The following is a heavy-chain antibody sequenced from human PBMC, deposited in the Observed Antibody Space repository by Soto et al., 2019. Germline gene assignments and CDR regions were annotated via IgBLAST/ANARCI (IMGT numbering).Heavy chain of an antibody. CDR2: IYHSGST. CDR3: ARLHGYCISTSCYGYYAMDV. CDR1: GGSISSGGYS. Sequence: SETLSLTCAVSGGSISSGGYSWSWIRQPPGKGLEWIGYIYHSGSTYYNPSLKSRVTISVDTSKNQFSLKLSSVTAADTAVYYCARLHGYCISTSCYGYYAMDVWGQGTTVTVSS. D-gene: IGHD2-2*01. J-gene: IGHJ6*02. V-gene: IGHV4-30-2*03.